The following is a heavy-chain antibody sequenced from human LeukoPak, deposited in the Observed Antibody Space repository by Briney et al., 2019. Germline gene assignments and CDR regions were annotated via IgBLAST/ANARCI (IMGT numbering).Heavy chain of an antibody. CDR2: IGFDGVIK. D-gene: IGHD3-10*01. CDR1: GFTFNNYP. Sequence: GGSLRLSCAASGFTFNNYPMHWVRQAPGKGLERVAVIGFDGVIKLYTDSVKGRFTISRDDSKNTLYLQMNGLRAEDSALYYCARGIFRGVPDYYDYWGQGTLVTVSS. V-gene: IGHV3-30*10. CDR3: ARGIFRGVPDYYDY. J-gene: IGHJ4*02.